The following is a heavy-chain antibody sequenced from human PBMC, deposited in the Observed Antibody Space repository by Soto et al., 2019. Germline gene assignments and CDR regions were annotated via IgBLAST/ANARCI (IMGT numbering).Heavy chain of an antibody. D-gene: IGHD2-2*01. V-gene: IGHV3-21*01. J-gene: IGHJ4*02. CDR3: AREDSIIIPAVSDF. Sequence: GGSLRLSCEVSGFYFNNYGINWVRQAPGKGLEWVSSVSKSDYTYYSDSVKGRFTISRDNAKNSVSLQMNSLRAEDTAAYYCAREDSIIIPAVSDFWGQGTLVTVSS. CDR1: GFYFNNYG. CDR2: VSKSDYT.